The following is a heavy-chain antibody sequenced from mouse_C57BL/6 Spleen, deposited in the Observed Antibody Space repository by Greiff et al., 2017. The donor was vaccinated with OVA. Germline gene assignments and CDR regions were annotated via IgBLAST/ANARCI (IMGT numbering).Heavy chain of an antibody. CDR3: AREGGYDGYYGYFDV. CDR1: GYSITSGYY. Sequence: EVKLMESGPGLVKPSQSLSLTCSVTGYSITSGYYWNWIRQFPGNKLEWLGYISYDGINNYNPSLKNRISITRDTSKNQFFLKLNSVTTEDTATYYCAREGGYDGYYGYFDVWGTGTTVTVSS. J-gene: IGHJ1*03. D-gene: IGHD2-3*01. CDR2: ISYDGIN. V-gene: IGHV3-6*01.